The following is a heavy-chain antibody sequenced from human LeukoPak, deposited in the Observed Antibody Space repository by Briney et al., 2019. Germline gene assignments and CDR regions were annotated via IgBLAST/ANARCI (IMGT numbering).Heavy chain of an antibody. V-gene: IGHV3-49*04. D-gene: IGHD3-10*01. CDR3: TRYRGYFDY. J-gene: IGHJ4*02. CDR1: RFTFGDYA. Sequence: PGGSLRLSCTASRFTFGDYAMNWVRQAPGKGLEWVGFIRSNSYGGTTEYAASVKGRFTISRDDSKSIAYLQMNSLKTEDTAVYYCTRYRGYFDYWGPGTLVTVSS. CDR2: IRSNSYGGTT.